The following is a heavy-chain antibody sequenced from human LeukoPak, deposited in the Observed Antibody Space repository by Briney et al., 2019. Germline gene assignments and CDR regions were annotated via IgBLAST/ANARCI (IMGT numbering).Heavy chain of an antibody. CDR2: INHSGST. V-gene: IGHV4-34*01. CDR1: GGSFSGYY. CDR3: ARADYYGSSAYPY. Sequence: PSETLSLTCAVYGGSFSGYYWSWIRQPPGKGLEWIGEINHSGSTNYNPSLKSRVTISVDTSKNQFSLKLTSVTAADTAVYYCARADYYGSSAYPYWGQGTLVTVSS. J-gene: IGHJ4*02. D-gene: IGHD3-22*01.